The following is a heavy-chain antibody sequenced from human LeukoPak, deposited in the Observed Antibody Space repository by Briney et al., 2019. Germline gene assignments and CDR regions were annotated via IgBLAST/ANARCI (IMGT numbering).Heavy chain of an antibody. CDR2: IYYSGST. D-gene: IGHD2-2*01. CDR3: ARSPPSMSYYMDV. CDR1: GGSISSYY. V-gene: IGHV4-59*01. J-gene: IGHJ6*03. Sequence: SETLSLTCTVSGGSISSYYWSWIRQPPGKGLEWIGYIYYSGSTNYNPSLTSRVTISVDTSKNQFSLKLSSVTAADTAVYSCARSPPSMSYYMDVWGKGTTVTVSS.